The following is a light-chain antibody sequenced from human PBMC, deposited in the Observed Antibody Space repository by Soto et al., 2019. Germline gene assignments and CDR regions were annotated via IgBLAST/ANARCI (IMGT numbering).Light chain of an antibody. CDR3: SSDTGGSTRV. CDR2: DVS. CDR1: SSDVGGYNY. V-gene: IGLV2-14*01. Sequence: QSALTQPASVSGSPGQSITISCTGTSSDVGGYNYVSWYQQHPGKAPKLMIYDVSNRPSGVSNRFSGSKSGNTASLTISGLQAEDWGVYNCSSDTGGSTRVFGPGPTLPVL. J-gene: IGLJ1*01.